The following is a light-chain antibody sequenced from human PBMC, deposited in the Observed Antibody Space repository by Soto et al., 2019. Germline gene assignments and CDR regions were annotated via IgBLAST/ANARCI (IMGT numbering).Light chain of an antibody. CDR3: GTWCGSLSVVV. Sequence: QSVLTQPPSVSAAPGQRVTISCSGNSSNIGDYFVSWYQQPPGTAPKLLISDNHKRPSGIPDRFSGSKSGTSATLGITGLQTVDEADYYCGTWCGSLSVVVFGGGTTLTVL. CDR2: DNH. J-gene: IGLJ3*02. CDR1: SSNIGDYF. V-gene: IGLV1-51*01.